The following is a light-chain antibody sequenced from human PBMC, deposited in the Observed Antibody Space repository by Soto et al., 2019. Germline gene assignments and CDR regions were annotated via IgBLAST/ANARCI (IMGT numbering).Light chain of an antibody. CDR3: QQYSGTAHA. CDR1: QSIGRW. Sequence: DIQMTQSPSTLSASVGDRVTITCRASQSIGRWLAWYQQKPGKAPKVLIYDASSLPSGVPSRFSGSGSGTEFTLTINSLQPDDFATYYCQQYSGTAHAFGGGTKVEV. J-gene: IGKJ4*01. V-gene: IGKV1-5*01. CDR2: DAS.